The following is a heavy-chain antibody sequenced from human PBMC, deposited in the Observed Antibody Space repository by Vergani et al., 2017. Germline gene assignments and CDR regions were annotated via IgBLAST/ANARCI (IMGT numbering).Heavy chain of an antibody. CDR1: AGSINSGGYS. D-gene: IGHD2-15*01. V-gene: IGHV4-30-2*01. CDR3: AGLWRGGSCYSGEYFDC. CDR2: IYCSGNT. Sequence: QLQLQESGSGLVKPSQTLSLTCAVSAGSINSGGYSWSWIRQPPGKGLEWIGYIYCSGNTYYNPSLKSRVTISVDRSKNQFSLKLNSVTAADTAVYYCAGLWRGGSCYSGEYFDCWGQGTLVTVSS. J-gene: IGHJ4*02.